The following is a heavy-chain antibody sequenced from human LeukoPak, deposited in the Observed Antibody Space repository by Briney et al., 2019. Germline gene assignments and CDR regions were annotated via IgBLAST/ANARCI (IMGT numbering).Heavy chain of an antibody. CDR2: INPNSGGT. Sequence: ASVKVSCKAFGYTFTGYYMHWVRQAPGQGLEWMGRINPNSGGTNYAQKFRGRVTMTRDTSISTAYMELSRLRSDDTAVYYCAREGDVLRFLEWPFDYWGQGTLVTVSS. V-gene: IGHV1-2*06. CDR1: GYTFTGYY. J-gene: IGHJ4*02. CDR3: AREGDVLRFLEWPFDY. D-gene: IGHD3-3*01.